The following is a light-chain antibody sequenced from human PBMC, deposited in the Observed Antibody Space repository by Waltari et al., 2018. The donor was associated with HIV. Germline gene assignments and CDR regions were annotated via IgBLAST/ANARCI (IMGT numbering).Light chain of an antibody. Sequence: QSVLTQPPSASATPGQRVTISCSGSTPNIGRSTATWSQQFSRAAPKLLISADAQRPSGVPDRFSGSKSGTSASLVISGLQSEDEADYYCSTWDDRLNGVVFGGGTRLTVV. CDR3: STWDDRLNGVV. J-gene: IGLJ2*01. CDR1: TPNIGRST. V-gene: IGLV1-44*01. CDR2: ADA.